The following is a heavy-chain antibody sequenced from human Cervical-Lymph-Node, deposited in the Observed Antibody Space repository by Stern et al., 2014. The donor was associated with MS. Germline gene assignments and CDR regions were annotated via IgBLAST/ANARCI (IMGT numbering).Heavy chain of an antibody. V-gene: IGHV3-33*01. CDR2: IWYDGSNP. D-gene: IGHD6-13*01. CDR1: GFSFSPYA. CDR3: ASAYSSSHYYFDY. Sequence: VQLVESGGGVVQPGRSLRLPCAASGFSFSPYAMHWVRQAPGKGLEWVALIWYDGSNPYYADSVTGRFTISRDNFKNTLYLQMNSLRAEDTAVYYCASAYSSSHYYFDYWGQGTLVTVSS. J-gene: IGHJ4*02.